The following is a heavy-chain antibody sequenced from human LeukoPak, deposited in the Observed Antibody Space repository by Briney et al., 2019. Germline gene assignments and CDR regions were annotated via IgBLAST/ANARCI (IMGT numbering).Heavy chain of an antibody. CDR1: GGSFSGYY. CDR3: ARLVVVSAAIGYYYYYMDV. CDR2: INHSGST. J-gene: IGHJ6*03. D-gene: IGHD2-2*02. Sequence: SETLSLTCAVYGGSFSGYYWSWIRQPPGKGLEWIGEINHSGSTNYNPSLKSRVTISVDTSKNQFSLKLSSVTAADTAVYYCARLVVVSAAIGYYYYYMDVWGKGTTVTVSS. V-gene: IGHV4-34*01.